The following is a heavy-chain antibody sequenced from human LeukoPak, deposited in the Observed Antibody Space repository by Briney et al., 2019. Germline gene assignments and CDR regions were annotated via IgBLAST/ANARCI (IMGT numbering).Heavy chain of an antibody. Sequence: SETLSLTCTVSGGSISSSSYYWGWIRQPPGRGLEWIGSIYYSGSTYYNPSLKSRVTISVDTSKNQSSLKLSSVTAADTAVYYCARDFNYGSGSYWGQGTLVTVSS. V-gene: IGHV4-39*07. CDR3: ARDFNYGSGSY. D-gene: IGHD3-10*01. CDR2: IYYSGST. CDR1: GGSISSSSYY. J-gene: IGHJ4*02.